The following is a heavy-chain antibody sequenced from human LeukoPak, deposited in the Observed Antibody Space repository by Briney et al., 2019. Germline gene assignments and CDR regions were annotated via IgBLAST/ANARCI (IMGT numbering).Heavy chain of an antibody. J-gene: IGHJ4*02. CDR1: GGSFSGYY. CDR3: ARPILTGYYKGSYFDY. Sequence: PSETLSLTCAVYGGSFSGYYWSWIRQPPGKGLEWIGEINHSGSTNYNPSLKGRVTISVDTSKNQFSLKLSSVTAADTAVYYCARPILTGYYKGSYFDYWGQGTMVTVSS. CDR2: INHSGST. V-gene: IGHV4-34*01. D-gene: IGHD3-9*01.